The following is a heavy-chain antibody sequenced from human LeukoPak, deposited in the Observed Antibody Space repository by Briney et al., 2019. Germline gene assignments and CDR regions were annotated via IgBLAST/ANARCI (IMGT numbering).Heavy chain of an antibody. CDR1: GFTFSNYA. CDR3: GRDPNGDYVGAFDF. D-gene: IGHD4-17*01. V-gene: IGHV3-23*01. Sequence: GGSLRLSCEASGFTFSNYAMTWVRQAPGKGLECVSSIRGSGASSFYADSVKGRFAMSRDNSKSTLYLQMNSLRVGDTAVYYCGRDPNGDYVGAFDFGGQGTLVTVSS. J-gene: IGHJ3*01. CDR2: IRGSGASS.